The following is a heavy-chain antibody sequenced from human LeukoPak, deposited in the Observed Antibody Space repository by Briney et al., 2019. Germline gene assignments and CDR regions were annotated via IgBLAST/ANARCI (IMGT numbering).Heavy chain of an antibody. Sequence: ASVKVSCKVSVYTLTELSMHWVRQAPGKGLEWMGGFDPEDGETIYAQKFQGRVTMTEDTSTDTAYMELSSLRSEDTAVYYCATGPAAAGYYYYMDVWGKGTTVTVSS. J-gene: IGHJ6*03. CDR1: VYTLTELS. V-gene: IGHV1-24*01. CDR2: FDPEDGET. CDR3: ATGPAAAGYYYYMDV. D-gene: IGHD6-13*01.